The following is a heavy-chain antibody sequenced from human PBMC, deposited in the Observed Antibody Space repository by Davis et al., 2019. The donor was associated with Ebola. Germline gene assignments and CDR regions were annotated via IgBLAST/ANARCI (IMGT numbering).Heavy chain of an antibody. CDR1: GGSVSSGSYY. Sequence: MPSETLSLTCTVSGGSVSSGSYYWSWIRQPPGKGLEWIGYTYYSGSTNYNPSLKSRVTISVDTSKNQFSLKLSSVTAADTAVYYCAGSPYYDFWSGYLPWGQGTLVTVSS. V-gene: IGHV4-61*01. J-gene: IGHJ4*02. CDR3: AGSPYYDFWSGYLP. CDR2: TYYSGST. D-gene: IGHD3-3*01.